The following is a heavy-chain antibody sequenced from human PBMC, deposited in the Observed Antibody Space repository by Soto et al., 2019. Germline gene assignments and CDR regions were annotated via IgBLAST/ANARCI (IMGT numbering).Heavy chain of an antibody. Sequence: SETLSLTXTVSGGSISGSSYYWGWIRQPPGKGPEWIGSIYYSGSTYYNPSLKSRVTISVDTSKNQFSLKLSSVTAADTAVYYCARLGVATIRDYYYYGMDVWGQGTTVTVSS. J-gene: IGHJ6*02. D-gene: IGHD5-12*01. V-gene: IGHV4-39*01. CDR1: GGSISGSSYY. CDR2: IYYSGST. CDR3: ARLGVATIRDYYYYGMDV.